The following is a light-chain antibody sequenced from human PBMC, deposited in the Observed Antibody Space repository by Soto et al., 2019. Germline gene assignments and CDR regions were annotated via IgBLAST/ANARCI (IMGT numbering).Light chain of an antibody. CDR3: SSFATSSTLPYV. CDR2: EVS. Sequence: QSALTQPSSVSGSPGQSMTISCTGTRSDVGGYNYVSWYQQHPVKAPKLMVFEVSNRPTGVPLRFSGSKPGNTASLTISGLQAEDEAHYYCSSFATSSTLPYVFGTGTKLTVL. V-gene: IGLV2-14*01. CDR1: RSDVGGYNY. J-gene: IGLJ1*01.